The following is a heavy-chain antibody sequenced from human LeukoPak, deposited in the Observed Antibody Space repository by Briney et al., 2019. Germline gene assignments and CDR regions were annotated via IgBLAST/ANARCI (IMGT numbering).Heavy chain of an antibody. CDR3: ARATMVRGVTYYFDY. Sequence: GGSLRLSCAASGFTFSSYAMHWVRQAPGKGLEWVAVISYDGSNKYYADSVKGRFTISRDNSKNTLYLQMNSLRAEDTAVYYCARATMVRGVTYYFDYWGQGPLVTVSS. V-gene: IGHV3-30-3*01. CDR2: ISYDGSNK. D-gene: IGHD3-10*01. J-gene: IGHJ4*02. CDR1: GFTFSSYA.